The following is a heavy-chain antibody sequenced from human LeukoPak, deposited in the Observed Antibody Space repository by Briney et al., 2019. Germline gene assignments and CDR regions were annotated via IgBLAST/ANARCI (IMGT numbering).Heavy chain of an antibody. Sequence: GGSLRLSCAASGFTFSDHYMDWVRQAPGKGLEWVGRTRNKANSYTTESAASVKGRFTISRHDTNNSLFLQMNSLKPEDTAVYYCVRDAGSYSDYWGQGTLVTVSS. V-gene: IGHV3-72*01. CDR1: GFTFSDHY. CDR3: VRDAGSYSDY. J-gene: IGHJ4*02. CDR2: TRNKANSYTT.